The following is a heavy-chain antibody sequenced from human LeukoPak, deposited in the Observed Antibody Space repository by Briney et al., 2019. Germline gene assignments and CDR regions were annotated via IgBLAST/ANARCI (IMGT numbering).Heavy chain of an antibody. D-gene: IGHD5-18*01. CDR3: AREVEPISAMDKRDWYFDL. Sequence: SETLSLTCTVSGGSISSYYWSWIRQPPGEGLEWIGYIYYSGSTNYNPSLKSRVTISVDTSKNQFSLELSSVTAADTAVYYCAREVEPISAMDKRDWYFDLWGRGTLVTVSS. V-gene: IGHV4-59*01. CDR1: GGSISSYY. J-gene: IGHJ2*01. CDR2: IYYSGST.